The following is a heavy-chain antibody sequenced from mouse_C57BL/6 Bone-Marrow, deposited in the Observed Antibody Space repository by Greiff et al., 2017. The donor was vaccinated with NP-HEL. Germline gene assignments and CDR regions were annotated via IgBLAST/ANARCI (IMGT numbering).Heavy chain of an antibody. J-gene: IGHJ2*01. CDR1: GFNIKDDY. CDR2: IDPENGDT. D-gene: IGHD3-2*02. V-gene: IGHV14-4*01. CDR3: TTRGQLRLLYFDD. Sequence: EVKLMESGAELVRPGASVKLSCTASGFNIKDDYMHWVKQRPEQGLEWIGWIDPENGDTEYASKFQGKATITADTSSNTAYMKLSSLTSEDTAVYYCTTRGQLRLLYFDDWGQGTTLTVSS.